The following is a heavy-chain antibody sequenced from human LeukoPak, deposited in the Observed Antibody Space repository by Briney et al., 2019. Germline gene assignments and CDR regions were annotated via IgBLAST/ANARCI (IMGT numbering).Heavy chain of an antibody. Sequence: GGSLRLSCAASGFTFSNHWMHWVRHAPGKGLMWVSRINRGGSRTDYADSVKGRFTISRDDAKNTLYLQLNSLRAEDTAVYFCARGGSDTAMAHDYWGQGTLVTVSS. D-gene: IGHD5-18*01. J-gene: IGHJ4*02. CDR1: GFTFSNHW. CDR2: INRGGSRT. V-gene: IGHV3-74*01. CDR3: ARGGSDTAMAHDY.